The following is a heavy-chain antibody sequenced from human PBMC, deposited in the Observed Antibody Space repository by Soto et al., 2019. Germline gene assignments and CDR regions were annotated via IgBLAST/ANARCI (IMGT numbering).Heavy chain of an antibody. CDR1: GGTISSWY. CDR3: ARRDGSAIDF. Sequence: QVQLQESGPGLVKPSETLSLTCTVSGGTISSWYWSWIRQPPGKGLEWIGYIYYSGSTNCNPSLKSRVTISVDTSKIQFSLKLSSVTAADTAVYYCARRDGSAIDFWGQGTLVTVSS. D-gene: IGHD1-26*01. J-gene: IGHJ4*02. V-gene: IGHV4-59*08. CDR2: IYYSGST.